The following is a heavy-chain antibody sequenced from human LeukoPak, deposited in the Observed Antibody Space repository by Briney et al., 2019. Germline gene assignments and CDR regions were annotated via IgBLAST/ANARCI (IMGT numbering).Heavy chain of an antibody. CDR3: AKGGTTGTTSFFDY. D-gene: IGHD1-1*01. CDR2: ISWNSGST. CDR1: GFTFDDYA. J-gene: IGHJ4*02. V-gene: IGHV3-9*01. Sequence: PGGSLRLSCAASGFTFDDYAMHWVRQAPGKGLEWVSGISWNSGSTGYADSVRGRFTISRDNAKNSLYLQMNSLRAEDTALYYCAKGGTTGTTSFFDYWGQGTLVTVSS.